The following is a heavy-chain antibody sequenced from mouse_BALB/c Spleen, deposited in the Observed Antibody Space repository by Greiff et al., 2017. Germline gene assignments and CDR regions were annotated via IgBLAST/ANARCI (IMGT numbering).Heavy chain of an antibody. CDR2: ISSGSSTI. V-gene: IGHV5-17*02. CDR3: AQNNYYAMDY. CDR1: GFTFSSFG. J-gene: IGHJ4*01. D-gene: IGHD5-2*01. Sequence: EVHLVESGGGLVQPGGSRKLSCAASGFTFSSFGMHWVRQAPEKGLEWVAYISSGSSTIYYADTVKGRFTISRDNPKNTLFLQMTSLRSEDTAMYYCAQNNYYAMDYWGQGTSVTVSS.